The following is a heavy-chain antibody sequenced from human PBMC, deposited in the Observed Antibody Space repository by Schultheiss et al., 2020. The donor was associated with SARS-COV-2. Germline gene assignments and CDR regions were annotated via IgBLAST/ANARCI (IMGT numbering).Heavy chain of an antibody. J-gene: IGHJ5*02. CDR2: ISWDGGST. Sequence: GGSLRLSCTASGFTFGDYAMHWVRQAPGKGLEWVSLISWDGGSTYYADSVKGRFTISRDNSKNSLYLQMNSLRAEDTAVYYCARDAPGIAAAGTPFAWGQGTLVTVSS. D-gene: IGHD6-13*01. V-gene: IGHV3-43D*04. CDR3: ARDAPGIAAAGTPFA. CDR1: GFTFGDYA.